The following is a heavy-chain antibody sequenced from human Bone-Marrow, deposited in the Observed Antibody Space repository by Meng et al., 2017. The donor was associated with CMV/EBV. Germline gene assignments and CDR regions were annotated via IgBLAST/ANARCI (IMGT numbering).Heavy chain of an antibody. D-gene: IGHD1-26*01. CDR1: GYTFTGYY. CDR3: AREISGCYSAGGY. J-gene: IGHJ4*02. CDR2: INPNSGDT. V-gene: IGHV1-2*02. Sequence: ASVKVSCKASGYTFTGYYMHWVRQAPGQGLEWMGCINPNSGDTYYAQNFQGRVTMTRDMSLSTAYMELSRLRSDDTAVYYCAREISGCYSAGGYWGQGTLVTVSS.